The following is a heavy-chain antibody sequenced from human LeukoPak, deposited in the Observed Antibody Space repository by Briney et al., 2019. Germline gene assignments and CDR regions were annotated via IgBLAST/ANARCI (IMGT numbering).Heavy chain of an antibody. D-gene: IGHD3-10*01. CDR2: ISGDGGST. CDR3: AKDIGEPWFFDY. J-gene: IGHJ4*02. Sequence: PGGSLRLSCATSGFTFDDSAMHWVPQAPGRGLECVSLISGDGGSTYYADSAKGRFTISRDNSKNSLYRQMNSLSTEDTALYYCAKDIGEPWFFDYWGPGTLVTVSS. CDR1: GFTFDDSA. V-gene: IGHV3-43*02.